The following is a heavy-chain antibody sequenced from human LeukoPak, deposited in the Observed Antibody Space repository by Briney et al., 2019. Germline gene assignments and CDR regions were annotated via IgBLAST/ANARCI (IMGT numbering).Heavy chain of an antibody. CDR3: ARGERVNLWNFEGYDY. Sequence: PGGSLRLSCAASAFTFSNYAMHWVRQAPGEGLEWVGMIWYDGSNENYADSVRGRFTISRDNVKNTLYLQMSSLRAEDTAVYYCARGERVNLWNFEGYDYWGRGTLVTVSS. CDR2: IWYDGSNE. CDR1: AFTFSNYA. J-gene: IGHJ4*02. V-gene: IGHV3-33*01. D-gene: IGHD1-1*01.